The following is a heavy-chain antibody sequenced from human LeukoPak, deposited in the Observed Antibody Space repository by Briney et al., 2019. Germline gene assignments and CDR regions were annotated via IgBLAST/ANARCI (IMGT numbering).Heavy chain of an antibody. CDR1: GGSINSGY. V-gene: IGHV4-59*12. Sequence: PSETLSLTCTVSGGSINSGYWSWIRQPPGKGLEYIGYVYYTGSTNYNPSLKSRVTISVDTSKNQFSLKLTSVTAADTAVYYCAREPRGNCSSTSCPFYYYMDVWGKGTTVTVSS. CDR2: VYYTGST. J-gene: IGHJ6*03. D-gene: IGHD2-2*01. CDR3: AREPRGNCSSTSCPFYYYMDV.